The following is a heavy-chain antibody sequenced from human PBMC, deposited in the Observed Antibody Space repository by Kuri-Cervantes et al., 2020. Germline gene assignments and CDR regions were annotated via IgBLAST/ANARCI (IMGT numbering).Heavy chain of an antibody. J-gene: IGHJ4*01. Sequence: GGSLRLSCAASGFTFSSYAMSWVRQAPGKGLEWVSAISGSGGSTYYADSVKGRFTISRDNAKNTLFPQMNSLRPEDTAVYYCAKDLRDVIDCGGVCYSGFDYWGHGTLVTVSS. CDR2: ISGSGGST. D-gene: IGHD2-21*02. CDR3: AKDLRDVIDCGGVCYSGFDY. V-gene: IGHV3-23*01. CDR1: GFTFSSYA.